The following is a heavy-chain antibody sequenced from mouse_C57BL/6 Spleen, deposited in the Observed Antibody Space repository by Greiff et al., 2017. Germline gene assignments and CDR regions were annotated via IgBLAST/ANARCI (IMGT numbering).Heavy chain of an antibody. Sequence: EVMLVESGGGLVKPGGSLKLSCAASGFTFSSYTMSWVRQTPEKRLEWVATISGGGGNTYYPDSVKGRFTISRDNAKNTLYLQMSSLRSEDTALYYCARHAVVATYWYFDVWGTGTTVTVSS. V-gene: IGHV5-9*01. CDR3: ARHAVVATYWYFDV. D-gene: IGHD1-1*01. CDR2: ISGGGGNT. J-gene: IGHJ1*03. CDR1: GFTFSSYT.